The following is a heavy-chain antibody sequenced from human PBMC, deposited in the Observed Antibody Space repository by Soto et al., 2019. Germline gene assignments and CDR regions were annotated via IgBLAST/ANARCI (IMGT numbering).Heavy chain of an antibody. CDR3: AKDDNYGDYYYYGMDV. V-gene: IGHV3-30*18. D-gene: IGHD4-17*01. J-gene: IGHJ6*02. CDR1: GFTFSSYG. CDR2: ISYDGSNK. Sequence: GGSLRLSCAASGFTFSSYGMHWVRQAPGKGLEWVAVISYDGSNKYYADSVKGRSTISRDNSKNTLYLQMNSLRAEDTAVYYCAKDDNYGDYYYYGMDVWGQGTTVTVSS.